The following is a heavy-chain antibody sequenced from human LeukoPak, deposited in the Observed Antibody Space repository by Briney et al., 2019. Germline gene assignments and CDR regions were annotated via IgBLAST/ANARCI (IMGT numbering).Heavy chain of an antibody. CDR3: ARVGYCSSTSCYNFDY. D-gene: IGHD2-2*02. CDR2: INHSGST. J-gene: IGHJ4*02. V-gene: IGHV4-34*01. CDR1: GGSFSGYY. Sequence: SETLSLTCAVYGGSFSGYYWSWIRQPPGKGLEWIGEINHSGSTKYNPSLKSRVTISVDTSKNQFSLKLSSVTAADTAVYYCARVGYCSSTSCYNFDYWGQGTLDTVSS.